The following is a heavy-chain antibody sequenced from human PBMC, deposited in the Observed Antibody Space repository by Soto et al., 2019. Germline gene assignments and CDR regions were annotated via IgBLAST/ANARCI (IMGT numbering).Heavy chain of an antibody. CDR2: ISSSSSTI. CDR1: GFTFISYS. CDR3: ARDPGRVGWFDP. Sequence: PGWSLRLACASSGFTFISYSMNWVRQAPGKGLEWVSYISSSSSTIYYADSVKGRFTISRDNAKNSLYLQMNSLRDEDTAVYYCARDPGRVGWFDPWGQGTLVTVSS. J-gene: IGHJ5*02. V-gene: IGHV3-48*02.